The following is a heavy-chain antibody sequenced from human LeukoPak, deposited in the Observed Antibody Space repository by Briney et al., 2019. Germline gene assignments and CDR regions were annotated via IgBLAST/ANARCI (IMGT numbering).Heavy chain of an antibody. V-gene: IGHV3-21*01. D-gene: IGHD2-2*01. CDR2: ISSGTSYI. CDR1: GFTFSTYS. J-gene: IGHJ4*02. CDR3: ARGYCSSTSCPSDY. Sequence: GGSLRLSCAASGFTFSTYSMNWVRQAPGKGLEWVSSISSGTSYIYYADSVKGRFTISRDNANNSMYLQMNSLRAEDTAVYYCARGYCSSTSCPSDYWGQGTLVTVSS.